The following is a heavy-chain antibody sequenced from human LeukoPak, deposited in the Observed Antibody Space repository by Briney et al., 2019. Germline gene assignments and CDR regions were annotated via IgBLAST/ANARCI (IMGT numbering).Heavy chain of an antibody. V-gene: IGHV1-2*02. CDR1: GYTFTGYY. CDR2: ITPNSGGT. CDR3: ARTYCSSTSCNDLAC. Sequence: GASVKVSCKASGYTFTGYYMHWVRQAPGQGLEWMGWITPNSGGTNYAQKFQGRVTMTRDTSITTAYMELSRLRSDDTAVYYCARTYCSSTSCNDLACWGQGTLVTVSS. D-gene: IGHD2-2*01. J-gene: IGHJ4*02.